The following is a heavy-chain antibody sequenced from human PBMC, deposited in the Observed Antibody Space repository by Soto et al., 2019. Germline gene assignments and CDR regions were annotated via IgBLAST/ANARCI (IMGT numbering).Heavy chain of an antibody. Sequence: PGWSLRLSCASSVFTFSSYSMSWVRQAPGKGLEWVSGFRGSGDDGTTYYADSVKGRFTISRDNSKNMLFLQMNSLRAEDTAIYYCAKKVNSGSGSQYFDYWGQGTLVTVSS. CDR1: VFTFSSYS. J-gene: IGHJ4*02. CDR2: FRGSGDDGTT. V-gene: IGHV3-23*01. CDR3: AKKVNSGSGSQYFDY. D-gene: IGHD3-10*01.